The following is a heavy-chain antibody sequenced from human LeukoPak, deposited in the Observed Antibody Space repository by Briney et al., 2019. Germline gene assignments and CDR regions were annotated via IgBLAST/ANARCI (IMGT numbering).Heavy chain of an antibody. V-gene: IGHV4-39*07. J-gene: IGHJ4*02. CDR1: GGSISSSSYY. CDR3: ASGQWLDSWAFDY. CDR2: IYYSGST. D-gene: IGHD6-19*01. Sequence: KTSETLSLTCTVSGGSISSSSYYWGWIRQPPGKGLEWIGSIYYSGSTYYNPSLKSRVTISVDTSKNQFSLKLSSVTAADTAVYYCASGQWLDSWAFDYWGQGTLVTVSS.